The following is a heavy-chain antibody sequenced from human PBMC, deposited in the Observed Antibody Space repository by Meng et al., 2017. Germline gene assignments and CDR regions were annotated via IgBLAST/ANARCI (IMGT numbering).Heavy chain of an antibody. Sequence: QVQMVQFGFELKKPWASVKVSCKASGYTFTSYAMNWVRQAPGQGLEWMGWINTNTGNPTYAQGFTGRFVFSLDTSVSTAYLQISSLKAEDTAVYYCATISPRDSSGLSFDYWGQGTLVTVSS. D-gene: IGHD3-22*01. CDR1: GYTFTSYA. J-gene: IGHJ4*02. CDR3: ATISPRDSSGLSFDY. CDR2: INTNTGNP. V-gene: IGHV7-4-1*02.